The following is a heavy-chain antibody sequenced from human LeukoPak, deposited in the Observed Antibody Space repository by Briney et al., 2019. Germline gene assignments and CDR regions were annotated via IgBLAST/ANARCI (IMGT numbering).Heavy chain of an antibody. D-gene: IGHD1-26*01. Sequence: PSETLSLTCTVSGGSMSNYYWGWIRQPPGKGLEWIGYIYYSGSTSYNPSLKGRVTISVDTSNNQFSLMLSSVTAADTAVYYCERDKRGSYADYWGQGTLVTVSS. V-gene: IGHV4-59*01. J-gene: IGHJ4*02. CDR1: GGSMSNYY. CDR2: IYYSGST. CDR3: ERDKRGSYADY.